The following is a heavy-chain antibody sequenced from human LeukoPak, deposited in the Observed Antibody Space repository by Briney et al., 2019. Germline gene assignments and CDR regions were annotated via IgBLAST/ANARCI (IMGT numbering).Heavy chain of an antibody. CDR2: ISTDNGNT. V-gene: IGHV1-18*01. Sequence: ASVKVSCKASGYTFSNFDISWVRQAPGQGLEWMARISTDNGNTDYAQKFQGRVTMTTDTSTNTAYMEMRSLTSDDTVVYYCARDGAHCGSANCYFDNWGQGTLVIVSS. J-gene: IGHJ4*02. CDR1: GYTFSNFD. CDR3: ARDGAHCGSANCYFDN. D-gene: IGHD2-2*01.